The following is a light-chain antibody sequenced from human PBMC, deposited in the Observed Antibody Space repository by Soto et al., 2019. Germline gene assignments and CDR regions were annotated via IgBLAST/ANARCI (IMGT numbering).Light chain of an antibody. CDR2: AAS. CDR3: QQSYSTPTT. CDR1: QSISSY. J-gene: IGKJ1*01. V-gene: IGKV1-39*01. Sequence: DIQMTQSPSSLSASVGDRVTITCRASQSISSYLNWYQQKPGKAPKLLIYAASSLQSGVPSRFSGSGSGTDFTLTISSLQPEDFATYSCQQSYSTPTTFGQGTKV.